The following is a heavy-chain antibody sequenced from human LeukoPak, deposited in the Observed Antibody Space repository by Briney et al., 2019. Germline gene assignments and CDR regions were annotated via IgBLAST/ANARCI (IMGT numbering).Heavy chain of an antibody. J-gene: IGHJ5*02. V-gene: IGHV1-2*04. Sequence: GASVKVSCKASGYTFTGYYVHWVRQAPGQGLEWMGWINTNSGATNYAQKFQGWVTMTRDTSISTAYMELSRLRSDDTAMYYCARGITMVRANWFDPWGQGTLVTVSS. CDR1: GYTFTGYY. CDR3: ARGITMVRANWFDP. D-gene: IGHD3-10*01. CDR2: INTNSGAT.